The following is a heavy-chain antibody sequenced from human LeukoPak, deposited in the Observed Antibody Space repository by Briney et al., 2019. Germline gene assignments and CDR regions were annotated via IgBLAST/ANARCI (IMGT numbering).Heavy chain of an antibody. Sequence: WASVKVSCKASGGTFSSYAMSWVRQAPGQGLEWMGGIIPIFGTANYAQKFQGRVTITTDESTSTAYMELSSLRSEDTAVYYCARRYGDYENWFDPWGQGTLVTVSS. CDR3: ARRYGDYENWFDP. D-gene: IGHD4-17*01. J-gene: IGHJ5*02. V-gene: IGHV1-69*05. CDR1: GGTFSSYA. CDR2: IIPIFGTA.